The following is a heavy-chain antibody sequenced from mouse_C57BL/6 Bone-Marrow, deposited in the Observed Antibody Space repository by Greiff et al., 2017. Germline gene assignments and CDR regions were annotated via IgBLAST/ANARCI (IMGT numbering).Heavy chain of an antibody. CDR3: ARHGFTTVVAPFAY. D-gene: IGHD1-1*01. V-gene: IGHV1-62-2*01. J-gene: IGHJ3*01. Sequence: QVQLKQSGADLVKPGASVTLSCKASGYTFHESTIHWVKQGSGQGLEWIGWFYPGSGSIKYNEKFKDKATLTADKSSSTVYMELSRLTSEDSAVYFCARHGFTTVVAPFAYWGQGTLVTVSA. CDR2: FYPGSGSI. CDR1: GYTFHEST.